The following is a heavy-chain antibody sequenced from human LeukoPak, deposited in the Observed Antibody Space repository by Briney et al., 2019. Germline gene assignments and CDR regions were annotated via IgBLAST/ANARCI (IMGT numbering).Heavy chain of an antibody. CDR3: ARDFYYDSSGFDY. CDR1: GCTFTSYY. J-gene: IGHJ4*02. Sequence: GASVKVSCKASGCTFTSYYMHWVRQAPGQGLEWMGIINPSGGSTSYARKFQGRVTMTRDMSTSTVYMELSSLRSEDTAVYYCARDFYYDSSGFDYWGQGTLVTVSS. D-gene: IGHD3-22*01. CDR2: INPSGGST. V-gene: IGHV1-46*01.